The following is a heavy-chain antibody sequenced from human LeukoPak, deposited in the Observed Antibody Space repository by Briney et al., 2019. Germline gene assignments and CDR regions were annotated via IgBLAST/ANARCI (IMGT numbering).Heavy chain of an antibody. CDR3: AGGLKQGSSWAAGTIGEGKVGKGFHLCYFDY. CDR1: GGSFSGNY. CDR2: INHSGST. J-gene: IGHJ4*02. D-gene: IGHD6-13*01. Sequence: PSETLSLTCAVYGGSFSGNYWSWIRQPPGKGLEWIGEINHSGSTNYNPSLKSRVTISVDTSKNQFSLKLSSVTAADTAVYYCAGGLKQGSSWAAGTIGEGKVGKGFHLCYFDYWGQGTLVTVSS. V-gene: IGHV4-34*01.